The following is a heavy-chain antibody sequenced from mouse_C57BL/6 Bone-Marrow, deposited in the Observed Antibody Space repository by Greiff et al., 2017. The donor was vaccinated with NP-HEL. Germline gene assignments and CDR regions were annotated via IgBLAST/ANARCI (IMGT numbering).Heavy chain of an antibody. Sequence: VKLVESGPGLVQPSQSLSITCTASGFSLTSYGVHWVRQSPGKGLEWLGVIWSGGSTDYNAAFISRLSISKDNSKSHVFFKMNSLQADDTTIDYCAINYGSSYPSYWYFDVWGTGTTVTVSS. CDR2: IWSGGST. CDR3: AINYGSSYPSYWYFDV. V-gene: IGHV2-2*01. D-gene: IGHD1-1*01. J-gene: IGHJ1*03. CDR1: GFSLTSYG.